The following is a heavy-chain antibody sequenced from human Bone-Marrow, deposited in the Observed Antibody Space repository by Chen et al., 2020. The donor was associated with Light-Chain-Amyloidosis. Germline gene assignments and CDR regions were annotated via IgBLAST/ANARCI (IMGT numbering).Heavy chain of an antibody. CDR3: ASPLGWIQLWCLDY. J-gene: IGHJ4*02. Sequence: QVQLVESGGGVVQPGRSLRLSCAASGFTFSSYGMHWVRQAPGKGLEWVAVISYDGSNKYYADSVKGRFTISRDNSKNTLYLQMNSLRAEDTAVYYCASPLGWIQLWCLDYWGQGTLVNVSS. CDR1: GFTFSSYG. CDR2: ISYDGSNK. D-gene: IGHD5-18*01. V-gene: IGHV3-30*03.